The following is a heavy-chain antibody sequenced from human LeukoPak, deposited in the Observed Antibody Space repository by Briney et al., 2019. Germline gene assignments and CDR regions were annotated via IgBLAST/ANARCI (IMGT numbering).Heavy chain of an antibody. J-gene: IGHJ6*04. CDR2: ISSSSSYI. CDR3: ARDRPHSSSWFPSVYYYGMDV. CDR1: GFTFSSYS. V-gene: IGHV3-21*01. D-gene: IGHD6-13*01. Sequence: GSLRLSCAASGFTFSSYSMNWVRQAPGKGLEWVSSISSSSSYIYYADSVKGRFTISRDNAKNSLYLQMNSLRAEDTAVYYCARDRPHSSSWFPSVYYYGMDVWGKGTTVTVSS.